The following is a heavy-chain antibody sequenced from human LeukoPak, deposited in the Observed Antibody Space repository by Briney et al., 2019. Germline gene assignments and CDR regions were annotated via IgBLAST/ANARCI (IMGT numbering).Heavy chain of an antibody. D-gene: IGHD3-22*01. V-gene: IGHV3-30*02. Sequence: GGSLRLSCAASGFTFSSYGMHWVRQAPGKGLEWVAFIRYDGSNKYYADSVKGRFTISRDNSKNTLYLQMNSLRAEDTAVYYCARVGRRYYYDSSGSPDRGFFDYWGQGTLVTVSS. J-gene: IGHJ4*02. CDR2: IRYDGSNK. CDR1: GFTFSSYG. CDR3: ARVGRRYYYDSSGSPDRGFFDY.